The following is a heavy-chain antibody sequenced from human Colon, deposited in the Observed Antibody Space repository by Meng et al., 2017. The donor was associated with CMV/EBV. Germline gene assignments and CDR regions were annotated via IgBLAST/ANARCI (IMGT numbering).Heavy chain of an antibody. Sequence: SETLSLTCFVSGVSINSDNYRWTWLRQSPGKGLEWLGSIYNTGSPYSNPSLRSRLSISLDTSNNQFSLRLSSVTAADTAVYYCASSKGHPDPVTGPATYHYHGLDVWGQGTTVTVSS. V-gene: IGHV4-30-4*01. CDR3: ASSKGHPDPVTGPATYHYHGLDV. J-gene: IGHJ6*02. D-gene: IGHD2-21*02. CDR1: GVSINSDNYR. CDR2: IYNTGSP.